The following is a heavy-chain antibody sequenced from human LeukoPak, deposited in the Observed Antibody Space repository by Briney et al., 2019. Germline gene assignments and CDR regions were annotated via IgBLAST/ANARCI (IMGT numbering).Heavy chain of an antibody. CDR2: ISYDGSNK. V-gene: IGHV3-30-3*01. CDR3: ARDGYNAFDI. Sequence: TGGSLRLSCAASGFTFSSYAMHWVRQAPGKGLEWVAVISYDGSNKYYPDSVKGRFTISRDNSKNTLYLQMNSLRAEDTAVYYCARDGYNAFDIWGQGTMVTVSS. J-gene: IGHJ3*02. D-gene: IGHD5-18*01. CDR1: GFTFSSYA.